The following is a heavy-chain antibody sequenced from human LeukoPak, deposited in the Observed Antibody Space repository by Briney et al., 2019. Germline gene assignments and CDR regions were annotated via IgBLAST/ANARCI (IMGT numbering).Heavy chain of an antibody. CDR2: ISYDGSNK. V-gene: IGHV3-30*18. J-gene: IGHJ3*02. Sequence: PGRSLRLSCAASGFTFSSYGMHWLRQAPGKGLEWGAVISYDGSNKYYADSVKGRFTISRDNSKNTLYLQMNSLRAEDTAVYYCAKERVGADYPDAFDIWGQGTMVTVSS. D-gene: IGHD1-26*01. CDR3: AKERVGADYPDAFDI. CDR1: GFTFSSYG.